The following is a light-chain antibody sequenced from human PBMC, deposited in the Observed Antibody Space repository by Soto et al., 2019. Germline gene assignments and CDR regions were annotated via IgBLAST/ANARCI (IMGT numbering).Light chain of an antibody. Sequence: QSVLTQPASVSGSLGQSITISCTGTSSDVGSYNLVSWYQQHPGKAPKLMIYEVSKRPSGVSNRFSGSKSGNTASLTISGLQAEDAADYYCCSYAGSSTFVVFGGGTKLTVL. CDR2: EVS. V-gene: IGLV2-23*02. CDR3: CSYAGSSTFVV. J-gene: IGLJ2*01. CDR1: SSDVGSYNL.